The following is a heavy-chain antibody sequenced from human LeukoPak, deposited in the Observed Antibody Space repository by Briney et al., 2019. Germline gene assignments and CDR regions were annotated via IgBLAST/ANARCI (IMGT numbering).Heavy chain of an antibody. Sequence: PSQTLSLTCTVSGGSISSLNYHWTWIRQPAGKGLELIVRIYTSGSTNYSPSFKSRVTISIDTPKNQFSLKLSSVTAADTAVYYCARDPGGSGPASWGPGTLVTVSS. CDR3: ARDPGGSGPAS. CDR1: GGSISSLNYH. V-gene: IGHV4-61*02. D-gene: IGHD6-19*01. CDR2: IYTSGST. J-gene: IGHJ5*02.